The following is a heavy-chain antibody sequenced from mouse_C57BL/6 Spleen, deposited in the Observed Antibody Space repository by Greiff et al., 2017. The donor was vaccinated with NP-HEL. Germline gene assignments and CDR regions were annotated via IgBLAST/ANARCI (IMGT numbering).Heavy chain of an antibody. Sequence: EVQLQQSGPELVKPGASVKISCKASGYTFTDYYMNWVQQSHGKSLEWIGDINPNNGGTSYNQKFKGKATLTVDKSSSTAYMELRSLTSEDSAVYYCARDYYGNSLFAYWGQGTLVTVSA. D-gene: IGHD2-1*01. V-gene: IGHV1-26*01. CDR3: ARDYYGNSLFAY. CDR1: GYTFTDYY. CDR2: INPNNGGT. J-gene: IGHJ3*01.